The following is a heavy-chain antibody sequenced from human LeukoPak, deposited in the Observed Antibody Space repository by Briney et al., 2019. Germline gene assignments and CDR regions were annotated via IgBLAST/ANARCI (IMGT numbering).Heavy chain of an antibody. CDR1: GFTFSRYS. D-gene: IGHD4-23*01. CDR2: ISTSGIYI. J-gene: IGHJ3*02. CDR3: ARDRYYGGNSHAFDI. V-gene: IGHV3-21*01. Sequence: GGSLRLSCAASGFTFSRYSMNWVRQAPGTGLEWVSSISTSGIYIYYVDSVKGRFTISRDNAKNSLYLQMNSLRAEDTAVYYCARDRYYGGNSHAFDIWGQGTMVTVSS.